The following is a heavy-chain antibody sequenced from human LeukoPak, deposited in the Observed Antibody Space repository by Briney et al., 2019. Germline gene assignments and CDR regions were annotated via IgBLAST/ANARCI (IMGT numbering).Heavy chain of an antibody. D-gene: IGHD6-19*01. CDR3: ARHLRQWLVKYFDY. V-gene: IGHV1-58*02. CDR2: IVVGSGNT. J-gene: IGHJ4*02. CDR1: GFTFTRSA. Sequence: ASVKVSCKTSGFTFTRSAMQWVRQARGQRLEWIGWIVVGSGNTNYAQKFQERVTITRDMSTSTAYMELSSLRSEDTAVYYCARHLRQWLVKYFDYWGQGTLVTVSS.